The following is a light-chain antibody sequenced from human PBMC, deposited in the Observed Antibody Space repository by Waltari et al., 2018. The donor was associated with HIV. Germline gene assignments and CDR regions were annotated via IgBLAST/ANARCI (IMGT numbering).Light chain of an antibody. V-gene: IGLV2-14*01. CDR2: EVS. CDR1: RGAAGTYNY. CDR3: SSYTSRDTFV. J-gene: IGLJ1*01. Sequence: QSALTQPAALSGSPGPSITISCTGARGAAGTYNYVSWYQQVPGKAPKLITYEVSNRPSGLSNRCSCSKSGNTASLTISGLQAEDEGYYYCSSYTSRDTFVFGTGTEVTVL.